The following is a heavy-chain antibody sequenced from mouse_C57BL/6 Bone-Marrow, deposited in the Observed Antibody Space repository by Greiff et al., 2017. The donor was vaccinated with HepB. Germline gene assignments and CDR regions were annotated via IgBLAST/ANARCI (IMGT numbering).Heavy chain of an antibody. Sequence: KPGQGLEWIGEIDPSDCYTNYNQKFKGKATLTVDTSSSTAYMQLSSLTSEDSAVYYCASGDYPYAMDYWGQGTSVTVSS. D-gene: IGHD2-4*01. CDR3: ASGDYPYAMDY. CDR2: IDPSDCYT. V-gene: IGHV1-50*01. J-gene: IGHJ4*01.